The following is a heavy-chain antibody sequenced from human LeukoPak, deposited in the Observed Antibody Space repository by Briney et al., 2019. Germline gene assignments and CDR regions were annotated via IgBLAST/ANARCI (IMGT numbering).Heavy chain of an antibody. D-gene: IGHD2-2*01. V-gene: IGHV3-7*01. CDR2: IKQDGSEK. CDR1: GFTFSSYW. CDR3: ARERMVRCPNFDY. Sequence: GGSLRLSCAASGFTFSSYWMSWVRQAPGKGLEWVANIKQDGSEKYYVDSVKGRFTISRDNAKNSLYLQMNSLRAEDTAVYYCARERMVRCPNFDYWGQGTLVTVSS. J-gene: IGHJ4*02.